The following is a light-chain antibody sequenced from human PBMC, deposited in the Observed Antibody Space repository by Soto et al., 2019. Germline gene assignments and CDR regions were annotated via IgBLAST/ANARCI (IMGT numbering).Light chain of an antibody. CDR2: GAS. V-gene: IGKV3-20*01. CDR1: QSVSSSY. CDR3: QQYGSYPRT. J-gene: IGKJ4*01. Sequence: EIVLTQSPGTLSLSPGERATLSCRASQSVSSSYLAWYQQKPGQAPRLLIYGASSRPTGIPDRFSGSGSGTDFTLTISRLEPEDFAVYYCQQYGSYPRTFGGGTKVDI.